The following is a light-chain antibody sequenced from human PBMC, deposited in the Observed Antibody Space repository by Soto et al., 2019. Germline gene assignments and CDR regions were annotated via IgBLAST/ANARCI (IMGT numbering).Light chain of an antibody. J-gene: IGKJ2*01. CDR3: QQSYRSPYT. CDR1: QSINIY. CDR2: AAS. Sequence: IPLTQSPSSLSASVGDRVTLTCRASQSINIYLNWYQQKPGKAPTLLIYAASSLQSGVPSRFSGDGSRTDFTLTISSLRTEDFATYYCQQSYRSPYTFGQGTKLEI. V-gene: IGKV1-39*01.